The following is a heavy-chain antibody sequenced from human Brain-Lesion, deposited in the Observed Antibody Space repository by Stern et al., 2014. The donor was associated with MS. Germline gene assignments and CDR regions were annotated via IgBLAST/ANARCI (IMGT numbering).Heavy chain of an antibody. J-gene: IGHJ6*02. CDR1: GGSISSGGYY. D-gene: IGHD2-2*01. Sequence: QMQLVQSGPGLVKPSQTLSLSCTVSGGSISSGGYYWSWIRQPAGKGLEWIGRIFNSGSTRYNPSLKSRVTISIDTSKTQFSLRLNSMTAADTAVYYCARGRVVPGFQYYATDVWGQGTTVIVSS. V-gene: IGHV4-61*02. CDR3: ARGRVVPGFQYYATDV. CDR2: IFNSGST.